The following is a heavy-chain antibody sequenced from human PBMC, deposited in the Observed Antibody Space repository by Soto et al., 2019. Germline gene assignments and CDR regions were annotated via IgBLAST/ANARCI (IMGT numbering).Heavy chain of an antibody. CDR1: GGSISSCGYY. J-gene: IGHJ4*02. D-gene: IGHD5-18*01. CDR3: ARSGYSYGPNPLLY. V-gene: IGHV4-31*03. CDR2: IYYSGST. Sequence: SETLSLTCTVSGGSISSCGYYWSWIRQHPGKGLERIVYIYYSGSTYYNPSLKSRVTISVDTSKIQFSLKLSSVTAADTAVYYCARSGYSYGPNPLLYWGQGTLVT.